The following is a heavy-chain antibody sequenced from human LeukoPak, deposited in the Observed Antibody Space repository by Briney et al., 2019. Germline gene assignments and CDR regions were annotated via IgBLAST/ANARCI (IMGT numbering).Heavy chain of an antibody. CDR3: ARAVVVARGLMAYFDY. D-gene: IGHD3-10*01. Sequence: SVKVSCKASGGTFSFYAINWVRQAPGQGLEWMGRIIPIPGMANYAQKFQGRVTITADSSTSTAYMEVSSLRSEDTAVYYCARAVVVARGLMAYFDYWGQGTLVAVSS. CDR2: IIPIPGMA. CDR1: GGTFSFYA. V-gene: IGHV1-69*04. J-gene: IGHJ4*02.